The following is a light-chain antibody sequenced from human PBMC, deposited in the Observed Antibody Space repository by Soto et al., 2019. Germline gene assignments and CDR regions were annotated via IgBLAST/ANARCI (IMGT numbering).Light chain of an antibody. V-gene: IGKV1-39*01. CDR3: QQSYSTPPIT. CDR1: QSISSY. CDR2: AAS. J-gene: IGKJ2*01. Sequence: DIQMTQSPSSLYASVGDRVTITCRASQSISSYLNWYQQKPWKAPKLLIYAASSLQSGVPSRFSGSGSGTDFTLTISSLQPEDFATYYCQQSYSTPPITFGQGTKLEIK.